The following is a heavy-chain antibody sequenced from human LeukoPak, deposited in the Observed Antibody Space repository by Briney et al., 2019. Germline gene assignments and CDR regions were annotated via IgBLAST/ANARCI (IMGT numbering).Heavy chain of an antibody. V-gene: IGHV3-9*02. D-gene: IGHD3-3*01. CDR3: AREDFTDYDFWSGYYPNWFDP. CDR1: GFSSGDYA. Sequence: GGSLRLSCAGSGFSSGDYAFHWARQSPGMGLEWVSGILRDGRSKGYADSVKGRFTISRDNAKNSLYLQMNSLRAEDTAVYYCAREDFTDYDFWSGYYPNWFDPWGQGALVTVSS. J-gene: IGHJ5*02. CDR2: ILRDGRSK.